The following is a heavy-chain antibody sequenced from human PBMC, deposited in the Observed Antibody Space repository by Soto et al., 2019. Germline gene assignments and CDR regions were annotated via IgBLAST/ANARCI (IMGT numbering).Heavy chain of an antibody. V-gene: IGHV4-39*01. J-gene: IGHJ5*02. Sequence: SETLSLTCTVSGGSISSSSYYWGWIRQPPGKGLEWIGSIYYSGSTYYNPSLKSRVTISVDTSKNQFSLKLSSVTAADTAVYYCASSDRDYVVLGSWGQGTLVTVSS. CDR3: ASSDRDYVVLGS. D-gene: IGHD4-17*01. CDR1: GGSISSSSYY. CDR2: IYYSGST.